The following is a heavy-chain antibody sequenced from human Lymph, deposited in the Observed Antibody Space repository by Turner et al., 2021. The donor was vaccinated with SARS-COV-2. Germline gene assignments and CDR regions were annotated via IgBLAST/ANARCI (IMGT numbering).Heavy chain of an antibody. CDR1: GIIVSRNY. CDR3: ARDLGTYGMDV. D-gene: IGHD6-13*01. CDR2: IYSGGTT. V-gene: IGHV3-53*02. Sequence: EVQLVETGGGLIQPGGSMRLSCAASGIIVSRNYMNWVRQAPVKGLEWVSVIYSGGTTYYADSVKGRFTISRDNSKNTLYLQMNSLRVEDSVVYYCARDLGTYGMDVWGQGTTVTVSS. J-gene: IGHJ6*02.